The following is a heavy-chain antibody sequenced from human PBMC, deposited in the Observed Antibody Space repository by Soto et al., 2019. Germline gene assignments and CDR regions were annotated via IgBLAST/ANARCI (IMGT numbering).Heavy chain of an antibody. CDR1: GFTFSDSY. V-gene: IGHV3-11*01. CDR2: ITFSGNTV. Sequence: RGSLRLSCAASGFTFSDSYMSWIRQAPGKGLEWISYITFSGNTVYYADSLKGRFTISRDNAKNSLYLQMNRLRAEDTAVYYCARVSWREKYGMDVWGQGTTVTVSS. CDR3: ARVSWREKYGMDV. J-gene: IGHJ6*02.